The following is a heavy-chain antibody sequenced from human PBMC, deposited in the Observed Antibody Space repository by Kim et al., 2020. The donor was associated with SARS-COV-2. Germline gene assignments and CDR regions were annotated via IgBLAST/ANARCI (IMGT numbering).Heavy chain of an antibody. CDR1: GFTFSNYG. V-gene: IGHV3-33*05. J-gene: IGHJ6*02. CDR2: ISYDGSNK. Sequence: GGSLRLSCAASGFTFSNYGMHWVRQAPGKGLEWVAVISYDGSNKYYADSVKGRFTISRDNSKNTLYLQMNSLRAEDTAVYYGARGRDDILTGLLVMDVWGQGTTVTVSS. D-gene: IGHD3-9*01. CDR3: ARGRDDILTGLLVMDV.